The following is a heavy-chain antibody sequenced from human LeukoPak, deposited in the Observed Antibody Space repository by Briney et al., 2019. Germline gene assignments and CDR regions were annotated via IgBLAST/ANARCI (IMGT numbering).Heavy chain of an antibody. V-gene: IGHV3-74*01. Sequence: GGSLRLSCAASGFTFSNYWMHWVRQVPGKGLVWVSRINDDGSATFYADSVKGRFTISRDNAKNTLFLQMSSQRAEDTAVYFCAREILAPGKTHDYWGQGTLVTVSS. CDR1: GFTFSNYW. CDR3: AREILAPGKTHDY. CDR2: INDDGSAT. J-gene: IGHJ4*02.